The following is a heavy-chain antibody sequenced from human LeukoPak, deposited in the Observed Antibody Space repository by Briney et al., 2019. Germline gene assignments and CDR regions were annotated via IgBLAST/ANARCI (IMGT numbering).Heavy chain of an antibody. CDR3: ARDPSGWPNWFDP. CDR2: MCHSGST. D-gene: IGHD6-19*01. Sequence: QPSETLSLTCTVSGGSISSYYWSWIRQPPGKGLEWIGYMCHSGSTNYNPSLKSRVTISVDTSKNQFSLKLSSVTATDTAVYYCARDPSGWPNWFDPWGQGTLVTVSS. J-gene: IGHJ5*02. CDR1: GGSISSYY. V-gene: IGHV4-59*01.